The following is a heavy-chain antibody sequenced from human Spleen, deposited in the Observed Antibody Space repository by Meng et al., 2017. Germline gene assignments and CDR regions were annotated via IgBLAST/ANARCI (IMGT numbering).Heavy chain of an antibody. J-gene: IGHJ3*02. CDR2: IKSKTDGGTT. V-gene: IGHV3-15*01. CDR1: GFTFSNAW. CDR3: TTETNYYDSSATRGDAFDI. Sequence: GESLKISCAASGFTFSNAWMSWVRQAPGKGLEWVGRIKSKTDGGTTDYAAPVKGRFTISRDDSKNTLYLQMNSLKTEDTAVYYCTTETNYYDSSATRGDAFDIWGQGTMVTVSS. D-gene: IGHD3-22*01.